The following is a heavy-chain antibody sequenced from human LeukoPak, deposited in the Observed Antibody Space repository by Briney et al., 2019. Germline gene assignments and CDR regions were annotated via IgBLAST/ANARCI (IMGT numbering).Heavy chain of an antibody. J-gene: IGHJ3*02. CDR3: AKDKGRYCSGGSCYSPDAFDI. CDR2: ISGDGGST. CDR1: GFTFDDYA. Sequence: GGSLRLSCAASGFTFDDYAMHWVRQAPGKGLEWVSLISGDGGSTYYADSVKGRFTISRDNGKSSLYLQMNSLRTEDTALYYCAKDKGRYCSGGSCYSPDAFDIWGQGTMVTVSS. V-gene: IGHV3-43*02. D-gene: IGHD2-15*01.